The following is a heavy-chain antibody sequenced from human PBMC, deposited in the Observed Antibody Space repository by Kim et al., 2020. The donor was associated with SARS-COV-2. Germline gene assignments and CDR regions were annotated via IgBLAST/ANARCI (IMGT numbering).Heavy chain of an antibody. CDR1: GFTFSSYS. CDR2: ISSSSSYI. V-gene: IGHV3-21*01. D-gene: IGHD3-3*01. CDR3: AKAYYDFWCGRGLVDY. Sequence: GGSLRLSCAASGFTFSSYSMNRVRQAPGKGLEWVSSISSSSSYIYYADSVKGRFTISRDNAKNSLYLQMNSLRAEDTAVYYCAKAYYDFWCGRGLVDYWGQGTLVTVSS. J-gene: IGHJ4*02.